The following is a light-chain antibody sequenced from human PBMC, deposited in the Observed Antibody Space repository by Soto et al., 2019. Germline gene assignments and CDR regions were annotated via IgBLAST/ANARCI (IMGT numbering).Light chain of an antibody. CDR2: AAS. CDR1: QGINTF. Sequence: IQLTQSPSSLSASVGDRVTITCRASQGINTFLAWYQQKPGKAPKLLIYAASTLQSGVPSRFSGSGSGTEFTLTISSLRPDDFATYYCQQYNDYSAWTFGQGTKVDIK. V-gene: IGKV1-9*01. CDR3: QQYNDYSAWT. J-gene: IGKJ1*01.